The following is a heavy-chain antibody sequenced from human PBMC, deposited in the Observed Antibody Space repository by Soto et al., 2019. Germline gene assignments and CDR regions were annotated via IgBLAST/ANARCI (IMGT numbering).Heavy chain of an antibody. Sequence: EVQLLESGGGLVQPGGSLRLSCAASGFTFSSYAMSWVRQAPGKGLEWVSAISGSGGSTYYADSVKGRFTISRDNSKNTLYLQMNSLRSEDTAVYYCAKPLSYYDSSGYYPWGQGTLVTVSS. J-gene: IGHJ5*02. D-gene: IGHD3-22*01. V-gene: IGHV3-23*01. CDR1: GFTFSSYA. CDR2: ISGSGGST. CDR3: AKPLSYYDSSGYYP.